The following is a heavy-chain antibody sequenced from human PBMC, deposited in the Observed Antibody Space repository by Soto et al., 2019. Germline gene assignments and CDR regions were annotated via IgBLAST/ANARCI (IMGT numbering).Heavy chain of an antibody. CDR1: GHTFTDFH. V-gene: IGHV1-2*02. D-gene: IGHD1-26*01. J-gene: IGHJ3*02. Sequence: ASVKVSCKASGHTFTDFHMYWLRQAPGQRPEWMGWINPKSGGTFYAQNFQGRVTMTRDTSISTAYMELSRLRSDDTAVYYCARDSLGARRTPLAFDIWGQGTMVTVS. CDR2: INPKSGGT. CDR3: ARDSLGARRTPLAFDI.